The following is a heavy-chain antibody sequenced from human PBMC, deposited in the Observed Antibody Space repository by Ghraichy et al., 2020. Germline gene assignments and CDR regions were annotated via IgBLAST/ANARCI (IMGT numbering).Heavy chain of an antibody. CDR3: AKRPYYYDSRGYYNDF. CDR2: ISGSGGST. Sequence: GGSRRLSCAASGFTFGSYAMSWVRQAPGKGLEWVSGISGSGGSTNHADSVKGRFTISRDNSKNTLYLQMNNLRVEDTAVYYCAKRPYYYDSRGYYNDFWGQGTLVTVSS. D-gene: IGHD3-22*01. V-gene: IGHV3-23*01. CDR1: GFTFGSYA. J-gene: IGHJ4*02.